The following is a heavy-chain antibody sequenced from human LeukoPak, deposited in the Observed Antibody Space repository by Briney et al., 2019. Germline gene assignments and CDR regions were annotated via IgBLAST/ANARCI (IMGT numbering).Heavy chain of an antibody. CDR3: ARGVYIAAAQYAY. J-gene: IGHJ4*02. V-gene: IGHV4-59*01. Sequence: SETLSLTCTVSGGSISSYYWSWIRQPPGKGLEWIGYIYYSGTTNYNPSLKSRVTISVDTSKNQFSLKLSSVTAADTAVYYYARGVYIAAAQYAYWGQGTLVTVSS. CDR2: IYYSGTT. D-gene: IGHD6-13*01. CDR1: GGSISSYY.